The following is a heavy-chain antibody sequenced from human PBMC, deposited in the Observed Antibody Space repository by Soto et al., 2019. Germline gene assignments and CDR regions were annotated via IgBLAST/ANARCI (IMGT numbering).Heavy chain of an antibody. D-gene: IGHD6-6*01. V-gene: IGHV4-34*01. Sequence: QVQLQQWGAGLLKPSETLALTCAVYCGSFSGYYWSWIRQPPGKGLEWIGEINHSGRTNYNPSLKSRVTMSVNTSKNHFSLKLSSVTAADTAVYYCARTSRFDCWGQGTLVTVSS. J-gene: IGHJ4*02. CDR2: INHSGRT. CDR1: CGSFSGYY. CDR3: ARTSRFDC.